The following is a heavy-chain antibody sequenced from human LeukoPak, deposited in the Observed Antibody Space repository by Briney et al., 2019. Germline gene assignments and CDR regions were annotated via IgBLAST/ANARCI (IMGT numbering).Heavy chain of an antibody. Sequence: GASVKVSCKTSGYTFTIYYIHWVRQAPGQGLEWMGWINPNSGGTNYAQKFQGRVTMTRDTSISTAYMELSRLRSDDTAVYYCARDRGRRYQLPYYWGQGTLVTVSS. CDR1: GYTFTIYY. CDR3: ARDRGRRYQLPYY. D-gene: IGHD2-2*01. V-gene: IGHV1-2*02. J-gene: IGHJ4*02. CDR2: INPNSGGT.